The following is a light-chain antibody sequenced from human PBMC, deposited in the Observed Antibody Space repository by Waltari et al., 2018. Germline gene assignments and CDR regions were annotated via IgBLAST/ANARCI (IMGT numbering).Light chain of an antibody. CDR1: SSDVGAY. Sequence: QSALTQPPSASGSPGQSVTISCTGTSSDVGAYVSWYQQHPGKAPKLIISEVTKRPSGVPDRFSGSKSGNTASLTVSGLQAEDEADYYCSSYAGSNNLVFGGGTKLTVL. J-gene: IGLJ2*01. V-gene: IGLV2-8*01. CDR2: EVT. CDR3: SSYAGSNNLV.